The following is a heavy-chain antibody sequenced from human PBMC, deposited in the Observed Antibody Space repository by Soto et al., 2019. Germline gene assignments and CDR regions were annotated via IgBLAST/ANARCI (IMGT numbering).Heavy chain of an antibody. V-gene: IGHV3-7*01. CDR3: ATSMRHTLNP. D-gene: IGHD2-8*01. CDR1: GFTCSSHW. Sequence: EVQVVESGGGLVQPGGSLRLSCAASGFTCSSHWMTWVRQVPGKGLEWVANINQDGSDQYYVDSVKGRFTISRDNAKKSRCLHMNRLRVEDTAVYYCATSMRHTLNPWGQGTLVTVSS. J-gene: IGHJ5*02. CDR2: INQDGSDQ.